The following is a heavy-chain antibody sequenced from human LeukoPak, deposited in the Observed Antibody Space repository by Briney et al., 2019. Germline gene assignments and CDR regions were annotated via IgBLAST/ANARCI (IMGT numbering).Heavy chain of an antibody. CDR3: AKDLGRYRNNYFDY. V-gene: IGHV3-23*01. Sequence: GGSLRLSCAASGFTFSSYAMSWVRQAPGKGLEWVSAISGSGGSTYYADSVKGRFAISRDNSKNTLYLQMNSLRAEDTAVYYCAKDLGRYRNNYFDYWGQGTLVTVSS. D-gene: IGHD1-26*01. CDR1: GFTFSSYA. CDR2: ISGSGGST. J-gene: IGHJ4*02.